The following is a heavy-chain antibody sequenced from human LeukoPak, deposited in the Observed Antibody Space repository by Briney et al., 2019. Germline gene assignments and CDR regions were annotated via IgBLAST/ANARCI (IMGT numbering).Heavy chain of an antibody. V-gene: IGHV1-46*01. CDR3: ARNYYDSSGYYPLYHGMDV. CDR2: INPSGGST. D-gene: IGHD3-22*01. CDR1: GYTFTSYY. J-gene: IGHJ6*02. Sequence: ASVKVSCKASGYTFTSYYMHWVRQAPGQGLEWMGIINPSGGSTSYAQKFQGRVTMTRDTSTSTVYMELSSLRSEDTAVYYCARNYYDSSGYYPLYHGMDVWGQGTTVTVSS.